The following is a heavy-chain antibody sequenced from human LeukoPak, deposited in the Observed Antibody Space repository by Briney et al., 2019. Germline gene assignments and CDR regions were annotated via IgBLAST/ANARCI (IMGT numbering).Heavy chain of an antibody. Sequence: PSETLSLTCTVSGGSIKSYYWSWIRQPPGKGLEWIGNIYYSGRTNYNPSLKSRVTISVDTSKNHFSLNLTSVTAADTAVYYCARVSDIVATYDYWGQGTLVTVSS. J-gene: IGHJ4*02. CDR3: ARVSDIVATYDY. CDR2: IYYSGRT. V-gene: IGHV4-59*01. CDR1: GGSIKSYY. D-gene: IGHD5-12*01.